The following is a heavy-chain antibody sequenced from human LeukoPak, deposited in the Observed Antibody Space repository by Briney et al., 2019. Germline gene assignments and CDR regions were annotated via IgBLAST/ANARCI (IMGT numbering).Heavy chain of an antibody. D-gene: IGHD2-15*01. Sequence: PGRSLRLSCAASGFTFSSYAMHWVRQAPGKGLEGVAVISYDGSNKYYADSVKGRFTISRDNSKNTLYLQMNSLSAEDTAVYYCARDHCRGGSCYSYPDYWGQGTLVTVSS. V-gene: IGHV3-30-3*01. J-gene: IGHJ4*02. CDR3: ARDHCRGGSCYSYPDY. CDR2: ISYDGSNK. CDR1: GFTFSSYA.